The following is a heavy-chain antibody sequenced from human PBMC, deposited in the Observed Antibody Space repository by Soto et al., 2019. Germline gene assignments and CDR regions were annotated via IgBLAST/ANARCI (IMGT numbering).Heavy chain of an antibody. CDR2: ISGSGGST. D-gene: IGHD3-10*01. CDR3: ANSMVRGVIIRPISFDY. J-gene: IGHJ4*02. CDR1: GFTFSSYA. V-gene: IGHV3-23*01. Sequence: GGSLRLSCAASGFTFSSYAMSWVRQAPGKGLEWVSAISGSGGSTYYADSVKGRFTISRDNSKNTLYLQMNSLRAEDTAVYYCANSMVRGVIIRPISFDYWGQGTLVTVSS.